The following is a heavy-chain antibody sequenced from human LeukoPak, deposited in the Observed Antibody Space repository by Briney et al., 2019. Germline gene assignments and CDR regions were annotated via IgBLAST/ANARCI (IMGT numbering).Heavy chain of an antibody. CDR3: VSGLIAVTGASANY. CDR2: INSDGSRT. Sequence: GGSLRLSCAASGFTFSSYWMHWVRQHPGKGLVWVSGINSDGSRTSYADSVKGRFTISRDNAKNTLLLQMSSLRAEDTAVYYCVSGLIAVTGASANYWGPGTLVTVSS. D-gene: IGHD6-19*01. J-gene: IGHJ4*02. CDR1: GFTFSSYW. V-gene: IGHV3-74*01.